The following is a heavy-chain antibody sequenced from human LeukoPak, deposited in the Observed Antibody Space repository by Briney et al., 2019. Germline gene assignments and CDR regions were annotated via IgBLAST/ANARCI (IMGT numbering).Heavy chain of an antibody. D-gene: IGHD6-6*01. CDR2: ISAYNGNT. Sequence: GASVKVSCKASGYTFTSYGISWVRQAPGQGLEWMGWISAYNGNTNYAQKLQARVTMTTDTSTSTAYMELRILRSDDTAVYYCARDADIEVGYSSSSSSDYWGQGTLVTVSS. CDR3: ARDADIEVGYSSSSSSDY. V-gene: IGHV1-18*01. J-gene: IGHJ4*02. CDR1: GYTFTSYG.